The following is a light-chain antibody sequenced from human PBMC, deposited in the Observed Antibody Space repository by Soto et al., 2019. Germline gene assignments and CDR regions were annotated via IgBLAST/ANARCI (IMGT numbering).Light chain of an antibody. CDR2: GAS. Sequence: EIVLTQSPGTLSLSPGERATLSCRASPSVSRNSLAWYQQQPGQTPRLLIYGASSRATAIPDRFSGSGSGTDFTLIVSRLEPEEFAVYFCQQYGTSPPTFGPRTKVDI. CDR1: PSVSRNS. CDR3: QQYGTSPPT. J-gene: IGKJ3*01. V-gene: IGKV3-20*01.